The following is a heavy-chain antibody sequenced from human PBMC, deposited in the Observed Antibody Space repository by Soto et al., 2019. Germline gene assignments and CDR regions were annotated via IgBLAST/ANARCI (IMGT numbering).Heavy chain of an antibody. J-gene: IGHJ3*02. CDR2: ISACNGNT. D-gene: IGHD3-22*01. CDR1: GYTFTSYG. CDR3: ARDRAPYYDSSGHPSGAFDI. V-gene: IGHV1-18*04. Sequence: ASVKVSCKASGYTFTSYGISWVRQAPGQGLEWMGWISACNGNTNYAQKLQGRVTMTTDTSTSTAYMELRSLRSDDTAVYYCARDRAPYYDSSGHPSGAFDIWGQGTMVTVSS.